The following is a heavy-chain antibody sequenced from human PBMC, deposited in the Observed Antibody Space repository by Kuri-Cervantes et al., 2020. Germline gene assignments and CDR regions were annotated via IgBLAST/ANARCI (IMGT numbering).Heavy chain of an antibody. Sequence: SVKVSCKASGGTFSSYAISWVRQAPGQGLEWMGGIIPIFGTANYAQKIQGRVTITADESTGTAYMELSSLRSEDTAVYYCAREKSDYAEDDAFDIWGQGTMVTVSS. V-gene: IGHV1-69*13. CDR3: AREKSDYAEDDAFDI. D-gene: IGHD4-17*01. J-gene: IGHJ3*02. CDR2: IIPIFGTA. CDR1: GGTFSSYA.